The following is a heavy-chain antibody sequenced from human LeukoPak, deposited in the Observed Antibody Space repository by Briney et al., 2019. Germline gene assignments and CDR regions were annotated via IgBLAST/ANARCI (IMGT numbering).Heavy chain of an antibody. Sequence: KPSETLSLTCAVSGYSISSGYYWGWIRQPPGKGLEWIGSIYHSGSTYYNPSLKSRVTISVDTSKNQFSLKLSSVTAADTAVYYCAGLQLRYEFWSGYYRDNWFDPWGQGTLVTVSS. CDR3: AGLQLRYEFWSGYYRDNWFDP. CDR2: IYHSGST. CDR1: GYSISSGYY. J-gene: IGHJ5*02. D-gene: IGHD3-3*01. V-gene: IGHV4-38-2*01.